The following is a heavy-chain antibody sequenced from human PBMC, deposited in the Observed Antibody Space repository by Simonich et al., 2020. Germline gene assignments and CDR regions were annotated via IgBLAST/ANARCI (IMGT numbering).Heavy chain of an antibody. Sequence: QVQLVQSGAEVKKPGASVKVSCKASGYTFTGYYMPWVRQAPGQGLEWRGGINPNSSGTNNARKFKGRGTMTRDTSIRTAYMELSRMRSDDTAVYYCARGRLTGDKGAFDIWGQGTMVTVSS. CDR1: GYTFTGYY. J-gene: IGHJ3*02. V-gene: IGHV1-2*02. CDR3: ARGRLTGDKGAFDI. CDR2: INPNSSGT. D-gene: IGHD7-27*01.